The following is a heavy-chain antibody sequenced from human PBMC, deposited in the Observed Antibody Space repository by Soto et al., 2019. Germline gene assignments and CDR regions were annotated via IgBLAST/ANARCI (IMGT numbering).Heavy chain of an antibody. CDR1: GGSISSGDYY. D-gene: IGHD3-10*01. CDR3: ARRRGVFGELILDWFDP. CDR2: IYYSGST. Sequence: SETLSLTCTVSGGSISSGDYYWSWIRQPRGKGLEWIGYIYYSGSTNYNPSLKSRVTISVDTSKNQFSLKLSSVTAADTAVYYCARRRGVFGELILDWFDPWGQGTLVTVSS. J-gene: IGHJ5*02. V-gene: IGHV4-30-4*01.